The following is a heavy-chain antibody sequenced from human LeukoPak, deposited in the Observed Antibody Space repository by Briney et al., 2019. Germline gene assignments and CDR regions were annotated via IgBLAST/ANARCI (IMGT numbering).Heavy chain of an antibody. CDR3: ARHNDIVVVPAAMDPLDAFDI. J-gene: IGHJ3*02. CDR2: ISAYNGNT. CDR1: GYTFTGYY. V-gene: IGHV1-18*04. Sequence: ASVKVSCKASGYTFTGYYMHWVRQAPGQGLEWMGWISAYNGNTNYAQKLQGRVTMTTDTSTSTAYMELRSLRSDDTAVYYCARHNDIVVVPAAMDPLDAFDIWGQGTMVTVSS. D-gene: IGHD2-2*01.